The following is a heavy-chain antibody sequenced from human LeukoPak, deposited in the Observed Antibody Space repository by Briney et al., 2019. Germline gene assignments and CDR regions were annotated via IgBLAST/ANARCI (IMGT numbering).Heavy chain of an antibody. J-gene: IGHJ4*02. CDR2: ISYDGSNK. CDR1: GFTFSSYA. CDR3: ASDTRDGYNSFWDY. V-gene: IGHV3-30-3*01. D-gene: IGHD5-24*01. Sequence: GRFLRLSCAASGFTFSSYAMHWVRQAPGKGLEWVAVISYDGSNKYYADSMKGRFTISRDNSKNTLYLQMNSLRAEDTAVYYCASDTRDGYNSFWDYWGQGTLVTVSS.